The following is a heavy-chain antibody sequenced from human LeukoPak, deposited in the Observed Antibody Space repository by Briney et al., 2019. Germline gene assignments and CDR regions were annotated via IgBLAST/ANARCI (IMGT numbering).Heavy chain of an antibody. CDR3: ARIPYGSGTYTDY. CDR1: GLTFSTHA. CDR2: ILYDGSNK. V-gene: IGHV3-30-3*01. D-gene: IGHD3-10*01. J-gene: IGHJ4*02. Sequence: GRSLRLSCAASGLTFSTHAMHWARQAPGKGLEWVALILYDGSNKHYADSVKGRFTISRDNSKNTLYLQMNSLRAEDTAVYYCARIPYGSGTYTDYWGQGTLVTVSS.